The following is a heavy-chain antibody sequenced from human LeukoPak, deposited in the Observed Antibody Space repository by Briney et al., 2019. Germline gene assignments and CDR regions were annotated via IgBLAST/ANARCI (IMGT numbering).Heavy chain of an antibody. CDR2: ISWNSGSI. CDR3: AKLGSSSGSYSRSADY. CDR1: GFTFDDYA. Sequence: GGSLRLSCAASGFTFDDYAMHWVRQAPGKGLEWVSGISWNSGSIGYADSVKGRFTISRDNAKNSLYLQMNSLRAEDTALYYCAKLGSSSGSYSRSADYWGQGTLVTVSS. J-gene: IGHJ4*02. V-gene: IGHV3-9*01. D-gene: IGHD1-26*01.